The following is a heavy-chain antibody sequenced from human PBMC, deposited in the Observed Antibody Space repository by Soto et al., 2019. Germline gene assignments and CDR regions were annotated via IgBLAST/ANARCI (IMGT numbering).Heavy chain of an antibody. CDR1: GFTFSDFA. D-gene: IGHD1-20*01. J-gene: IGHJ4*02. Sequence: GSLRLSCAASGFTFSDFAMMWVRQAPGQGPECVSAISAGGVATYYADSVMGRFTISRDNSRNTLYLQMSSLRGEDTAVYYCARGKGDYNWDNRPPFDYWGQGTLVTVSS. V-gene: IGHV3-23*01. CDR2: ISAGGVAT. CDR3: ARGKGDYNWDNRPPFDY.